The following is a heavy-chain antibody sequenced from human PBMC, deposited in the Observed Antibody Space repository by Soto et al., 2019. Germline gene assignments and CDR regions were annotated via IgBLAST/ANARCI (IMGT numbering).Heavy chain of an antibody. V-gene: IGHV3-15*07. CDR3: ATDSRGGYAFDI. CDR1: GFTFSKAW. J-gene: IGHJ3*02. CDR2: IKSKNDGGTT. Sequence: EVQLVASGGGLVKPGGSLRLSCAASGFTFSKAWMNWVRQAPGKGLEWVGRIKSKNDGGTTDHAAPVKGRFTISRDDSKNTLFLQMNSLKTEYTAVYYCATDSRGGYAFDIWGQGTMVIVSS.